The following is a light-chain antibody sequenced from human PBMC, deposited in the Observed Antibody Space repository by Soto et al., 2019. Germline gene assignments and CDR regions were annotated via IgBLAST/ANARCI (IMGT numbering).Light chain of an antibody. CDR1: SSNIGNNY. V-gene: IGLV1-47*01. J-gene: IGLJ2*01. CDR3: AAWDDSLSGVV. Sequence: QSVLTQPPSASGTPGHRVTISCSGTSSNIGNNYVCWYQKVPGTAPRLLSYRNNQRHSGVPDRFSGSKSGASASLAISGLRSDDEADYYCAAWDDSLSGVVFGGGTKHTV. CDR2: RNN.